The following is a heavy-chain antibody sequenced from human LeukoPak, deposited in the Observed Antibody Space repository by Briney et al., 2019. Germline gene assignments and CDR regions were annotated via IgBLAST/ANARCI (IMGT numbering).Heavy chain of an antibody. CDR3: ARGGSSGPFDY. V-gene: IGHV1-69*10. D-gene: IGHD6-19*01. CDR1: GGTFSSYA. J-gene: IGHJ4*02. CDR2: IIHILGIA. Sequence: SVTVTCKASGGTFSSYAISWVGQARGQGLEWMGRIIHILGIANYAQKLQGRVTLTADKSTSTAYMELSSLRSEDTAVDYCARGGSSGPFDYWGQGTLVTVSS.